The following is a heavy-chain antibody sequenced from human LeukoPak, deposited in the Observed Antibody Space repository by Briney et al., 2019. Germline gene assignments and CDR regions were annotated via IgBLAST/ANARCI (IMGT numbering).Heavy chain of an antibody. J-gene: IGHJ4*02. V-gene: IGHV4-30-4*01. CDR1: GASIRSGDYY. CDR3: ARSHDYSNYGSPLNFDY. CDR2: IYDSGST. D-gene: IGHD4-11*01. Sequence: SQTLSLTCTVSGASIRSGDYYWSWIRQPPGKGLEWIGYIYDSGSTYYNPSLKSRITISVDTSENRFSLKLSSVTATDTAVYYCARSHDYSNYGSPLNFDYWGQGTLVTVSS.